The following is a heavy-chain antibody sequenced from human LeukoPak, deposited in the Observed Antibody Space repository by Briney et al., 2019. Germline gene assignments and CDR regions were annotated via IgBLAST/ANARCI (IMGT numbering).Heavy chain of an antibody. V-gene: IGHV3-7*01. CDR3: AKWGPYCVGDYCPALDS. D-gene: IGHD2-21*02. CDR2: INQDGSKK. CDR1: RFTFSNYW. Sequence: GGSLRPSCVASRFTFSNYWMSWVRQAPGKGLEWVANINQDGSKKRYADSMKGRFTISRDNAKESLYLQLNSLRAEDTAVYYCAKWGPYCVGDYCPALDSWGPGTLVTVSS. J-gene: IGHJ4*02.